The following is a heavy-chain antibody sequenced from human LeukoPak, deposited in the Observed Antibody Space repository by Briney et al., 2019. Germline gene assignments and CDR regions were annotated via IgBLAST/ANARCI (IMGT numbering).Heavy chain of an antibody. J-gene: IGHJ4*02. Sequence: RGSLRLSCAASGSTFSSYAMSWVRQAPGKGLEWVSAISGSGGSTYYADSVKGRFTISRDNSKNTLYLQMNSLRAEDTAVYYCAHADYYYDSSGPADFDYWGQGTLVTVSS. D-gene: IGHD3-22*01. CDR2: ISGSGGST. V-gene: IGHV3-23*01. CDR1: GSTFSSYA. CDR3: AHADYYYDSSGPADFDY.